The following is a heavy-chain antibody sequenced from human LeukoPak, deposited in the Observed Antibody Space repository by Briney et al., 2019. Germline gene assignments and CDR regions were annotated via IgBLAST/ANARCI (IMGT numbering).Heavy chain of an antibody. V-gene: IGHV5-51*01. CDR3: ARANYYGSGSSSVQHWFDP. Sequence: GESLKISCKGSGYSFTSYWIGWVRQMPGKGLEWMGIIYPGDSDTRYSPSFQGQVTISADKSISTAYLQWSSLKASHTAMYYCARANYYGSGSSSVQHWFDPWGQGTLVTVSS. J-gene: IGHJ5*02. CDR1: GYSFTSYW. D-gene: IGHD3-10*01. CDR2: IYPGDSDT.